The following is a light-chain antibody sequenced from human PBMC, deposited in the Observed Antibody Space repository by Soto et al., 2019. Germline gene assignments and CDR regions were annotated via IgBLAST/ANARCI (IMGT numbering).Light chain of an antibody. Sequence: EIVLTQSPATLSLSPGERASLSCRASQSVGSYLAWYQQRPGQAPRLLISDESNRATGIPARFSGSGSGTDFTLPITRLEPEEFAVYYCQQRTNWPPWTFSQGTKVEIK. CDR3: QQRTNWPPWT. CDR1: QSVGSY. J-gene: IGKJ1*01. V-gene: IGKV3-11*01. CDR2: DES.